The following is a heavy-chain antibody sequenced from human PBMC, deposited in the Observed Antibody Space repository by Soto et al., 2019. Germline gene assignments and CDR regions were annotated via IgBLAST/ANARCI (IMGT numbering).Heavy chain of an antibody. Sequence: SETLSLTCTVSGGSISSYYWSWIRQPPGKGLEWIGYIYYSGSTNYNPSLKSRVTVSVDRSKNQFSLKLSSVTAADTAVYYCARGGVDYYDSSGYYFSPYYFDYWGQGTLVTVSS. CDR2: IYYSGST. J-gene: IGHJ4*02. CDR1: GGSISSYY. CDR3: ARGGVDYYDSSGYYFSPYYFDY. V-gene: IGHV4-59*12. D-gene: IGHD3-22*01.